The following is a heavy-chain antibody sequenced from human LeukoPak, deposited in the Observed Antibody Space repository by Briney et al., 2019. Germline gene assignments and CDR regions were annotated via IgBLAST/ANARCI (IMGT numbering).Heavy chain of an antibody. CDR2: IKSNTAGGTT. CDR1: GFTFSNSW. Sequence: GGSLRLSCAASGFTFSNSWMSCVRQAPGKGLEWVGRIKSNTAGGTTHYAAPVKGRFTISRDDSKNTLYLQMNSLKTEDTAVYYCTAEPNWFDPWGQGTLVTVSS. D-gene: IGHD1-14*01. J-gene: IGHJ5*02. CDR3: TAEPNWFDP. V-gene: IGHV3-15*01.